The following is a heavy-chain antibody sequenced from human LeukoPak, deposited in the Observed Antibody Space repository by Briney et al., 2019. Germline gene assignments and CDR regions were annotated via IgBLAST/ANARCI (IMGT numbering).Heavy chain of an antibody. CDR1: GYTFSGYQ. D-gene: IGHD2-15*01. CDR3: ASRAASVTLGY. J-gene: IGHJ4*02. Sequence: ASVRVSFTASGYTFSGYQVHWLRQAPGQGLEWMGRMNPSSGVTNYAQKFQGRVTMTRDTSINTAYLDLSALKSDDTAVYYCASRAASVTLGYWGQGTLVTVSS. V-gene: IGHV1-2*06. CDR2: MNPSSGVT.